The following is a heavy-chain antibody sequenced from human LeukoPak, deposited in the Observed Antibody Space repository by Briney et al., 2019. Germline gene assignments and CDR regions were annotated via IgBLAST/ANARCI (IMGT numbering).Heavy chain of an antibody. J-gene: IGHJ4*02. CDR1: GFTFSSYA. D-gene: IGHD3-22*01. CDR3: ARGGAWYYDSSGYLFDY. V-gene: IGHV3-30-3*01. CDR2: ISYDGSNK. Sequence: GGSLRLSCAASGFTFSSYAMSWVRQAPGKGLEWVAVISYDGSNKYYADSVKGRFTISRDNSKNTLYLQMNSLRAEDTAVHYCARGGAWYYDSSGYLFDYWGQGTLVTVSS.